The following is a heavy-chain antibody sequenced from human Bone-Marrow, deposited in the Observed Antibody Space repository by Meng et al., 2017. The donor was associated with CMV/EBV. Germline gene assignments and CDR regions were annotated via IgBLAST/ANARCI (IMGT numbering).Heavy chain of an antibody. CDR1: GFTFDDYA. CDR2: ISWNSGSI. Sequence: GGSLRLSCAASGFTFDDYAMHWVRQAPGKGLEWVSGISWNSGSIGYADSVKGRFTISRDNAKNSLYLQMNSLRAEDTAVYYCAIHRSSYYWGQGTLVTVSS. CDR3: AIHRSSYY. D-gene: IGHD1-26*01. J-gene: IGHJ4*02. V-gene: IGHV3-9*01.